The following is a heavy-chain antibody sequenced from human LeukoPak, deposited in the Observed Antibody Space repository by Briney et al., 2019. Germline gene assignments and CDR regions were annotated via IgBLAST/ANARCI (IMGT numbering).Heavy chain of an antibody. CDR1: GFTFSSYS. D-gene: IGHD1-14*01. V-gene: IGHV3-48*01. J-gene: IGHJ6*03. CDR3: ARSHRGGYYYDYMDV. CDR2: ISRSSGPI. Sequence: GGSLRLSCAASGFTFSSYSMNWVRQAPGKGLEWVSYISRSSGPIYYADSVKGRFTISRDNAKNSLYLQMNSLRAEDTAVYFCARSHRGGYYYDYMDVWGKGTTVTVSS.